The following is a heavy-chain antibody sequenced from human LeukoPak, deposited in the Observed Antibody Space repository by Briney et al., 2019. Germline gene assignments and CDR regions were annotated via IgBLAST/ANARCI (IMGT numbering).Heavy chain of an antibody. Sequence: GRSLRLSCAASGFTFDDYAMHWVRQAPGKGLEWVSGISWNSGSIGYADSVKGRFTISRDNAKNSLYLQMNSLRAEDMALYYCAKDSTYYYDSSGYLDYWGQGTLVTVSS. CDR2: ISWNSGSI. V-gene: IGHV3-9*03. D-gene: IGHD3-22*01. J-gene: IGHJ4*02. CDR1: GFTFDDYA. CDR3: AKDSTYYYDSSGYLDY.